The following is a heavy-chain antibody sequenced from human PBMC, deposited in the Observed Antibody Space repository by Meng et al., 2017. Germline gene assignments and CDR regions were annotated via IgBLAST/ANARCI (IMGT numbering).Heavy chain of an antibody. J-gene: IGHJ4*02. CDR3: ARDLGVSRGGWTLTGGLDY. V-gene: IGHV1-69*06. D-gene: IGHD6-19*01. CDR2: IIPIFGTA. CDR1: GFTFSSYA. Sequence: KISCAASGFTFSSYAISWVRQAPGQGLEWMGGIIPIFGTANYAQKFQGRVTITADKSTSTAYMELSSLRSEDTAVYYCARDLGVSRGGWTLTGGLDYWGQGTLVTVSS.